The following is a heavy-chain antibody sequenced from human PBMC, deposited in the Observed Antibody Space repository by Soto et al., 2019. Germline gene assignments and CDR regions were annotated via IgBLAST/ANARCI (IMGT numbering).Heavy chain of an antibody. Sequence: SETLSLTCAVYGGSFSGYYWSWIRQPPGKGLEWIGEINHSGSTNYNPSLKSRVTISVDTSKNQFSLKLSSVTAADTAVYYCARAIGYCSGGSCYGGHYYYYMDVWGKGTTVTVSS. CDR1: GGSFSGYY. CDR3: ARAIGYCSGGSCYGGHYYYYMDV. CDR2: INHSGST. V-gene: IGHV4-34*01. J-gene: IGHJ6*03. D-gene: IGHD2-15*01.